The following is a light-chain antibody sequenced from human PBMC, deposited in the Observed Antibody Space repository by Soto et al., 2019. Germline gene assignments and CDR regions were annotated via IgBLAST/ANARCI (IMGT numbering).Light chain of an antibody. V-gene: IGLV1-44*01. CDR2: TNN. Sequence: QSVLTQPPSASVTPGQRVTISCSGSSSNIGRNTVNWYQQLPGTAPKLLIYTNNQRPSGVPDRFSGSKSGTSASLAISGLQSEDEADYYCAAWDDSLNGLYVFGTGTKVTVL. J-gene: IGLJ1*01. CDR1: SSNIGRNT. CDR3: AAWDDSLNGLYV.